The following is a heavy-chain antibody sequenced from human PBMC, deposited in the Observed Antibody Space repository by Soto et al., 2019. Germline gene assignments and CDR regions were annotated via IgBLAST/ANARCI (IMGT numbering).Heavy chain of an antibody. D-gene: IGHD2-21*01. CDR1: GFVFSSYG. Sequence: GGSLRLSCAASGFVFSSYGMHWARQPPGKGLEWVAVISYDGSNKYYADSVKGRFTISRDNSKNTLYLQMNSLRAEDTAVYYCAKDGWSALEAHIGDYYYGMDVWAQGTTVTVSS. J-gene: IGHJ6*02. CDR3: AKDGWSALEAHIGDYYYGMDV. CDR2: ISYDGSNK. V-gene: IGHV3-30*18.